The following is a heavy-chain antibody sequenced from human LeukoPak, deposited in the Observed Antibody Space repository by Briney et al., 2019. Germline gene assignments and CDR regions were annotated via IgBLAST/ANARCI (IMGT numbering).Heavy chain of an antibody. V-gene: IGHV1-2*02. D-gene: IGHD2-2*01. CDR1: GYTFTGYY. J-gene: IGHJ3*02. CDR2: INPNSGGT. CDR3: AREGVDIVVVPAAHDAFDI. Sequence: ASVKVSCKASGYTFTGYYMHWVRHAPGHGHAWMGWINPNSGGTNYAQKFQDRVTITRDTSISTAYMELSRLRSDDTAVYYCAREGVDIVVVPAAHDAFDIWGQGTMDTVSS.